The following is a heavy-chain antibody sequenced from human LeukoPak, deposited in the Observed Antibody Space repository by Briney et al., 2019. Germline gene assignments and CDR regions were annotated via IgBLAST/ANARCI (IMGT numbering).Heavy chain of an antibody. CDR3: ARFNRRSNEYDILTGFPFDP. CDR1: GYTFTSYG. J-gene: IGHJ5*02. V-gene: IGHV1-18*04. CDR2: ISAYYGNT. D-gene: IGHD3-9*01. Sequence: ASVKVSCKASGYTFTSYGISGVRQAPGQGLEWMGWISAYYGNTNYAQKLQGRVTMTTDTSTSTAYMELRSVRSDDTAVYYCARFNRRSNEYDILTGFPFDPWGQGTLVTVSS.